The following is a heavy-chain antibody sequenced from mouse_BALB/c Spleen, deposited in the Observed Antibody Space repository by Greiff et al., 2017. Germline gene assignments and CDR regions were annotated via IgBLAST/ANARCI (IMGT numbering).Heavy chain of an antibody. CDR1: GFTFTDYY. CDR2: IRNKANGYTT. D-gene: IGHD2-1*01. CDR3: ARDNGNYVLYAMDY. Sequence: EVKLMESGGGLVQPGGSLRLSCATSGFTFTDYYMSWVRQPPGKALEWLGFIRNKANGYTTEYSASVKGRFTISRDNSQSILYLQMNTLRAEDSATYYCARDNGNYVLYAMDYWGQGTSVTVSS. J-gene: IGHJ4*01. V-gene: IGHV7-3*02.